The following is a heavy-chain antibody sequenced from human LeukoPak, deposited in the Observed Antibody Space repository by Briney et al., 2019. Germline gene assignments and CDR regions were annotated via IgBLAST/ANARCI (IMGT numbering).Heavy chain of an antibody. D-gene: IGHD1-26*01. J-gene: IGHJ4*02. CDR2: VSVSSTYI. CDR3: ARGVGSVTAGTYYYFDY. CDR1: GFIFSSFG. Sequence: GGSLRLSCAASGFIFSSFGINWVRQAPGKGLEWVSLVSVSSTYIYYADSVRGRFTISRDNAKNSLYLQMDSLRAEDTAVHYCARGVGSVTAGTYYYFDYWGQGTLVTVSS. V-gene: IGHV3-21*01.